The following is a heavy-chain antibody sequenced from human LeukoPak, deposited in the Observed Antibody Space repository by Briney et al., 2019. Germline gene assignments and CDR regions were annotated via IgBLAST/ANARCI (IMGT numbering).Heavy chain of an antibody. J-gene: IGHJ4*02. CDR1: GGSFSAYY. CDR2: INHSGST. Sequence: SETLSLTCAVHGGSFSAYYWSWIRQSPEKGLEWIGEINHSGSTNYNLSLKSRVTISVDTSKNQISLKLSSVTAADTAVYYCAREALSSQRGLGFDYWGQGTLVTVSS. V-gene: IGHV4-34*01. CDR3: AREALSSQRGLGFDY. D-gene: IGHD3-16*01.